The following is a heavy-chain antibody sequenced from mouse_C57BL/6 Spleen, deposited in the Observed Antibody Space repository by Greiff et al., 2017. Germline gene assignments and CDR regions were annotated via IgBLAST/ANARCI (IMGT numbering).Heavy chain of an antibody. CDR1: GYSITSGYY. CDR3: ARDPSYSNSWYFDV. J-gene: IGHJ1*03. CDR2: ISYDGSN. Sequence: EVKLMESGPGLVKPSQSLSLTCSVTGYSITSGYYWNWIRQFPGNKLESMGYISYDGSNNYNPSLKNRISITRDTSKNQFFLKLNSVTTEDTATYYCARDPSYSNSWYFDVWGTGTTVTVSS. D-gene: IGHD2-5*01. V-gene: IGHV3-6*01.